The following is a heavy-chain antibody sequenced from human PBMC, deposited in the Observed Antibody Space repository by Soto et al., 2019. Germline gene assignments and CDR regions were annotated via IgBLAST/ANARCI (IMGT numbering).Heavy chain of an antibody. CDR1: GFSLSGYW. Sequence: GGSLRLSCAASGFSLSGYWMHWVRQAPGKGLVWVSRINSDGGGTAYADSVKGRFTISRDNAKNTLYLQMNSLRGEDTAVYYCASATGATAGAFEYWGQGTLVTVSS. D-gene: IGHD1-26*01. V-gene: IGHV3-74*01. CDR2: INSDGGGT. CDR3: ASATGATAGAFEY. J-gene: IGHJ4*02.